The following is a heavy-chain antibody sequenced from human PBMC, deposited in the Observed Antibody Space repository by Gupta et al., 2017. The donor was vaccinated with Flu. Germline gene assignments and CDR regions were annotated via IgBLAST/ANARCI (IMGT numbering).Heavy chain of an antibody. V-gene: IGHV1-46*03. J-gene: IGHJ4*02. D-gene: IGHD1-26*01. CDR1: GYTFTSYY. CDR3: AREMGATDY. CDR2: IYPGDGST. Sequence: SGYTFTSYYMHWVRQAPGQGLDWIGIIYPGDGSTTYAQQVQGRVTMTSDTSTSTIYMELNSLRSEDTAVYYCAREMGATDYWGQGTLVTVSS.